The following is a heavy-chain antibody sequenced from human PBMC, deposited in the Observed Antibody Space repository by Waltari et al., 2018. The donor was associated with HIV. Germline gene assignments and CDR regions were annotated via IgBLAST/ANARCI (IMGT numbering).Heavy chain of an antibody. D-gene: IGHD3-3*01. V-gene: IGHV3-49*03. CDR2: IRSKAYGETT. CDR1: GLNFGDFA. Sequence: EVQLVESGGGLVQPGRSLRLSCTASGLNFGDFAMTWFRKAPGKGLEWVAFIRSKAYGETTEYAASVKGRFTISRDDSKSIAYLQMNSLKSEDTAVYFCTRAGAFYHFWTGHNRWFDPWGQGTLVTVSS. CDR3: TRAGAFYHFWTGHNRWFDP. J-gene: IGHJ5*02.